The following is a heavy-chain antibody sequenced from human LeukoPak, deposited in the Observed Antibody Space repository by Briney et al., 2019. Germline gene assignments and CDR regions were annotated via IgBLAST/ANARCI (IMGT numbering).Heavy chain of an antibody. J-gene: IGHJ4*02. Sequence: GGSLRLSCAASGFTFSSYSMIWVRQAPGKGLEWVSYISGSSSNIHYEDSVKGRFTMSRDNAKNSVLLQMNSLRAEDTAIYYCAKLFCSGSRCDSRFDYWGQGTLVTVSS. CDR3: AKLFCSGSRCDSRFDY. V-gene: IGHV3-48*04. D-gene: IGHD2-15*01. CDR2: ISGSSSNI. CDR1: GFTFSSYS.